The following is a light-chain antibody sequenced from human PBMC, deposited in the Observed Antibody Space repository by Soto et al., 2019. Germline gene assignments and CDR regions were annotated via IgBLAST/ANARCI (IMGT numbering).Light chain of an antibody. J-gene: IGKJ1*01. V-gene: IGKV3-20*01. Sequence: DIVLTQSPGTLSLSPGERATLSCRASQSVSGSYLAWYQQKPGQAPRLLIYGASSKAPGIPDKFSGDGSGTNLTLTIRRLKPEDFVVYYCQHYGSSPTWPFGQGTKVEVK. CDR2: GAS. CDR3: QHYGSSPTWP. CDR1: QSVSGSY.